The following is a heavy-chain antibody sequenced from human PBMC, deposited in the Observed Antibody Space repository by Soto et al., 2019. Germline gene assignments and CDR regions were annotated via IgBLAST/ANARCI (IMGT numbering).Heavy chain of an antibody. V-gene: IGHV3-30-3*01. J-gene: IGHJ6*04. CDR2: ISYDGSNK. Sequence: GGSLRLSWAASGFTFSSYAMHWVRQAPGKGLEWVAVISYDGSNKYYADSVKGRFTISRDNSKNTLYLQMNSLRAEDTAVYYCARADCGGDCYLRYYGMDVWGKGPTVTVSS. CDR1: GFTFSSYA. CDR3: ARADCGGDCYLRYYGMDV. D-gene: IGHD2-21*02.